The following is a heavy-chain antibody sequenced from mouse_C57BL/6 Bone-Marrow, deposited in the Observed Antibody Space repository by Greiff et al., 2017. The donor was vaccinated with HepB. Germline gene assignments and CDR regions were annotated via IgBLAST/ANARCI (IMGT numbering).Heavy chain of an antibody. D-gene: IGHD2-1*01. CDR1: GFSLTSYG. V-gene: IGHV2-2*01. J-gene: IGHJ4*01. CDR2: IWSGGST. Sequence: VQLQQSGPGLVQPSQSLSITCTVSGFSLTSYGVHWVRQSPGKGLEWLGVIWSGGSTDYNAAFISRLSISKNNSKSQVFFKMNSLQADDTAIYYCARNYGIYYGNYGSMDYWGQGTSVTVSS. CDR3: ARNYGIYYGNYGSMDY.